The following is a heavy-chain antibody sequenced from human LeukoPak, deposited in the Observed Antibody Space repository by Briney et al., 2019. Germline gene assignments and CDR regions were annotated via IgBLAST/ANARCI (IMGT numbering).Heavy chain of an antibody. CDR1: GGSISSSSYY. CDR3: ARKRFYYDY. J-gene: IGHJ4*02. V-gene: IGHV4-39*01. CDR2: IYYSGST. Sequence: SETLSLTCTVSGGSISSSSYYWGWIRQPPGKGLEWIGSIYYSGSTYYNPSLKSRVTISVDTSKNQFSLKLSSVTAADTAVYFCARKRFYYDYWGQGTLLTVSS.